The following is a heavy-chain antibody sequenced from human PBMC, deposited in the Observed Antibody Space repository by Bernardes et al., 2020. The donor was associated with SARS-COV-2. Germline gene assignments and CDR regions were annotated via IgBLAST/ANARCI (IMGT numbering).Heavy chain of an antibody. V-gene: IGHV3-48*03. Sequence: GGSLRLSCAASGFTFSSYEMNWVRQAPGKGLEWVSYISSSGSTIYYADSVKGRFTISRDNAKNSLYLQMNSLRAEDTAVYYCARAARHGMDVWGQGTTVTVSS. CDR2: ISSSGSTI. J-gene: IGHJ6*02. CDR1: GFTFSSYE. CDR3: ARAARHGMDV.